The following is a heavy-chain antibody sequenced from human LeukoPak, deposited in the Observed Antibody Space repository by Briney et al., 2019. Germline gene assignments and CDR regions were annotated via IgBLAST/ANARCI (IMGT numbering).Heavy chain of an antibody. V-gene: IGHV3-53*01. CDR2: IYSGGST. CDR3: ARSGYDSSGDYFDY. Sequence: PGGSLGLSCAASGFTVSSNYMSWVRQAPGKGLEWVSVIYSGGSTYYADSVKGRFTISRGNSKNTLYLQMNSLRAEDTAVYYCARSGYDSSGDYFDYWGQGTLVTVSS. J-gene: IGHJ4*02. CDR1: GFTVSSNY. D-gene: IGHD3-22*01.